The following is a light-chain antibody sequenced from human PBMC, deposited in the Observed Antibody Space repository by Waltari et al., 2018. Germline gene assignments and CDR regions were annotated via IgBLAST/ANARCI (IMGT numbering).Light chain of an antibody. CDR1: SSNIGSNS. Sequence: QSVLTQPPSASGTPGQRVTISCSGSSSNIGSNSVNWYQHLPGTAPKLLIYSDNQRASGVPDLFSGSKSGASASLAISGLQSEDEADYYCAAWDVSLNGLVFGGGTKLTVL. J-gene: IGLJ2*01. CDR3: AAWDVSLNGLV. V-gene: IGLV1-44*01. CDR2: SDN.